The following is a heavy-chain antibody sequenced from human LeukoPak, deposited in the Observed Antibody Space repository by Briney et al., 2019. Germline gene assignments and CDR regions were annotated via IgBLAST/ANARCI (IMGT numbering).Heavy chain of an antibody. CDR2: IYTSGST. Sequence: SETLSLTCTVSGYSISSGYYWGWIRQPPGKGLEWIGRIYTSGSTNYNPSLKSRVTMSVDTSKNQFSLKLSSVTAADTAVYYCARLRLGYCSSTSCYAVRFDPWGQGTLVTVSS. J-gene: IGHJ5*02. D-gene: IGHD2-2*01. V-gene: IGHV4-38-2*02. CDR3: ARLRLGYCSSTSCYAVRFDP. CDR1: GYSISSGYY.